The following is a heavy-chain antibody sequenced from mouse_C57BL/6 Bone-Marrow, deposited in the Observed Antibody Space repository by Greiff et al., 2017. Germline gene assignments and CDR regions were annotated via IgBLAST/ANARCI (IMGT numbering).Heavy chain of an antibody. CDR2: IYPSSGNT. D-gene: IGHD2-4*01. CDR1: GYTFTSYG. J-gene: IGHJ2*01. Sequence: VKLMESGAELVRPGASVKLSCKASGYTFTSYGISWVKQRTGQGLEWIGEIYPSSGNTYYNEKFKGKATLTADKSSSTAYMELRSLTSEDSAVYFCARDGLRPPFDYWGQGTTLTVSS. CDR3: ARDGLRPPFDY. V-gene: IGHV1-81*01.